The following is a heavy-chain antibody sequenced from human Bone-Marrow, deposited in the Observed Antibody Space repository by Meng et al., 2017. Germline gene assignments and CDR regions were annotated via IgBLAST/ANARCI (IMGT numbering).Heavy chain of an antibody. CDR3: ARDGPSYYYDSSGYYYAFDI. V-gene: IGHV3-30*04. J-gene: IGHJ3*02. CDR2: ISYDGSNK. CDR1: GFTFSSYA. D-gene: IGHD3-22*01. Sequence: GESLKISCAASGFTFSSYAMHWVRQAPGKGLEWVAVISYDGSNKYYADSVKGRFTISRDNSKNTLYLQMNSLRAEDTAAYYCARDGPSYYYDSSGYYYAFDIWGQGTMVTVSS.